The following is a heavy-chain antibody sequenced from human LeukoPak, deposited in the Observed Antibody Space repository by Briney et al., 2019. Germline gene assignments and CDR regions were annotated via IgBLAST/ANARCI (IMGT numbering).Heavy chain of an antibody. J-gene: IGHJ4*02. Sequence: GGSLRLSCTASGFTFSSYAMNWVRQAPGKGLEWVSGIGAGGTFAYYADSVKGRFTIFRDNSRNTLYLQMNSLRADDTAVYYCAKDLDYTTYGYYLDYWGQGTLVTVSS. D-gene: IGHD4-11*01. CDR3: AKDLDYTTYGYYLDY. CDR2: IGAGGTFA. CDR1: GFTFSSYA. V-gene: IGHV3-23*01.